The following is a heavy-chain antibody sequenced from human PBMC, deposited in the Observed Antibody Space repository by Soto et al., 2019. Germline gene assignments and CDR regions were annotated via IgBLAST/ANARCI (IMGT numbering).Heavy chain of an antibody. D-gene: IGHD3-16*01. V-gene: IGHV3-7*01. CDR1: GFAFSNSW. CDR3: ALDYGD. J-gene: IGHJ4*02. CDR2: INQDGTVK. Sequence: EVQLVESGGGLVQAGGSLRLSCAASGFAFSNSWMSWVRQSPARGLEWVANINQDGTVKDYLDSVKGRFTVSRDNAKNSLYLQMNSLRAEDTALYYCALDYGDWCRGTLVTVSS.